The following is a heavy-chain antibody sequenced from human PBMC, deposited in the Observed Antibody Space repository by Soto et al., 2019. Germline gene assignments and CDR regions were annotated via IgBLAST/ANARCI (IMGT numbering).Heavy chain of an antibody. CDR1: GFTFDDYA. Sequence: EVQLVESGGGLVQPGRSLRLSCAASGFTFDDYAMHWVRQALGKGLEWVSGISWNVGSIAYADSVKGRFTISRDNAKNSLYLQMNSLRAEDTALYYCAKGVAGWYYFDYWGQGTLVTVSS. V-gene: IGHV3-9*01. D-gene: IGHD3-3*01. CDR2: ISWNVGSI. CDR3: AKGVAGWYYFDY. J-gene: IGHJ4*02.